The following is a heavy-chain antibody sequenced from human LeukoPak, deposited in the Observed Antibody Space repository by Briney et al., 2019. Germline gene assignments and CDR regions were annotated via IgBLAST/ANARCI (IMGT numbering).Heavy chain of an antibody. J-gene: IGHJ5*02. CDR1: GGSISSYY. Sequence: SETLSLTCTVSGGSISSYYCNWIRQPPGKGLEWIGYIYYIGSTNYNPSLKSRVTISVETSKNQFSLKLNSVTAADTAVYYCATGADGWFDPWGQGTLVTVSS. CDR2: IYYIGST. V-gene: IGHV4-59*01. CDR3: ATGADGWFDP.